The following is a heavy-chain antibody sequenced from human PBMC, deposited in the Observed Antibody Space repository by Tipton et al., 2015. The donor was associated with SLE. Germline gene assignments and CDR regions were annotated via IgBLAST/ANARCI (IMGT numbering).Heavy chain of an antibody. D-gene: IGHD6-19*01. Sequence: TLSLTCAVYGGSFSGYYWSWIRQPPGKGLEWIGEINHSGSTNYNPSLKSRVTISVDTSKNQFFLKLSSVTAADTAVYYCARGRSSGWYAVFDYWGQGTLVTVSS. CDR3: ARGRSSGWYAVFDY. V-gene: IGHV4-34*01. CDR1: GGSFSGYY. J-gene: IGHJ4*02. CDR2: INHSGST.